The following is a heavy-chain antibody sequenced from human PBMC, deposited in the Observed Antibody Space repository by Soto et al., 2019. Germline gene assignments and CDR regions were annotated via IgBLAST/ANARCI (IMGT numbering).Heavy chain of an antibody. Sequence: QVQLQESGPGLVKPSQTLSLTCTVSGGSISSGGYYWSWIRQHPGKGLEWIGYIYYSGSTYYNPFLKSRVTISVDTSKNQFSLKLSSVTAADTAVYYCARYYYDSSGNHDAFDIWGQGTMVTVSS. V-gene: IGHV4-31*03. D-gene: IGHD3-22*01. CDR3: ARYYYDSSGNHDAFDI. CDR1: GGSISSGGYY. CDR2: IYYSGST. J-gene: IGHJ3*02.